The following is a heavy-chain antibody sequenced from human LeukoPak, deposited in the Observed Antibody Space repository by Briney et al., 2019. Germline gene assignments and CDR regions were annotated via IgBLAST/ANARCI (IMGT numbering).Heavy chain of an antibody. CDR2: IYYSGST. J-gene: IGHJ4*02. CDR3: ARADSSSWYGIGGLDY. D-gene: IGHD6-13*01. CDR1: GGSISSGGYY. V-gene: IGHV4-61*08. Sequence: PSETLSLTCTVSGGSISSGGYYWSWIRQHPGKGLEWIGYIYYSGSTNYNPSLKSRVTISVDTSKNQFSLKLSSVTAADTAVYYCARADSSSWYGIGGLDYWGQGTLVTVSS.